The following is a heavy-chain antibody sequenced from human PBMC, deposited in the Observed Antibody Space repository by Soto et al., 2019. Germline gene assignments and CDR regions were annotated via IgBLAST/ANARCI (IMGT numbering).Heavy chain of an antibody. CDR2: IYYSGST. CDR3: AREGGIVGATAADY. Sequence: QVQLQESGPGLVKPSQTLSLTCTVSGGSISSGGYYWSWIRQHPGKGLEWIGYIYYSGSTYYNPSLKSRVTKPVDTSKNQFSLKLSSVTAADTAVYYCAREGGIVGATAADYWGQGTLVTVSS. V-gene: IGHV4-31*03. CDR1: GGSISSGGYY. D-gene: IGHD1-26*01. J-gene: IGHJ4*02.